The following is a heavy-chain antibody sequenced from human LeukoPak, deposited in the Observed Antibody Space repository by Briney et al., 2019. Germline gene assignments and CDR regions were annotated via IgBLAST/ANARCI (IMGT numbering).Heavy chain of an antibody. V-gene: IGHV1-69*01. J-gene: IGHJ5*02. CDR2: ILPIFGTA. CDR1: GGTFSSYV. D-gene: IGHD3-9*01. Sequence: SVKVSCKASGGTFSSYVINWVRQAPGQGLEWMGGILPIFGTAIYAQHFQGRLTITADESTNSAYMELNRLRSDDTAVYYCARAEDQGRYFDWLPGFDPWGQGTLVAVSS. CDR3: ARAEDQGRYFDWLPGFDP.